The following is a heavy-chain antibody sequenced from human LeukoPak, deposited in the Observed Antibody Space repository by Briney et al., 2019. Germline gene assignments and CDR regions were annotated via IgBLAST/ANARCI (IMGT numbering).Heavy chain of an antibody. Sequence: SGGSLRLSCAASGFTFSSHDMHWVRQATGKGLEWVSAIGTAGDTYYPGSVKGRFTISRENAKNSLYLQMNSLRAGDTAVYYCARGGYYDSSGYYVPHAFDIWGQGTMVTVSS. V-gene: IGHV3-13*01. J-gene: IGHJ3*02. CDR1: GFTFSSHD. CDR3: ARGGYYDSSGYYVPHAFDI. D-gene: IGHD3-22*01. CDR2: IGTAGDT.